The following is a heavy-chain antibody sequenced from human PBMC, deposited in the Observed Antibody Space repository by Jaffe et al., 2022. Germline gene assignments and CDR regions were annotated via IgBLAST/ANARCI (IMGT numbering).Heavy chain of an antibody. D-gene: IGHD3-10*01. CDR1: GFTFGDYA. CDR3: TRDGGTGSYYRLLAEFDY. Sequence: EVQLVESGGGLVQPGRSLRLSCTASGFTFGDYAMSWVRQAPGKGLEWVGFIRSKAYGGTTEYAASVKGRFTISRDDSKSIAYLQMNSLKTEDTAVYYCTRDGGTGSYYRLLAEFDYWGQGTLVTVSS. J-gene: IGHJ4*02. V-gene: IGHV3-49*04. CDR2: IRSKAYGGTT.